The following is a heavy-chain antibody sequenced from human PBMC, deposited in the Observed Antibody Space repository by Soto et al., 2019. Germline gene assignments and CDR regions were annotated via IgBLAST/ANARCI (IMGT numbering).Heavy chain of an antibody. J-gene: IGHJ4*02. Sequence: PSETLSLTCAVYVGSVSGYYWSWIRQPPGKGLEWIGEINHSGSTNYNPSLKSRVTISVDTSKNQFSLKLSSVTAADTAVYYCAELDPRAKEYSSPGYWGQGTLVTVSS. CDR2: INHSGST. D-gene: IGHD6-6*01. V-gene: IGHV4-34*01. CDR1: VGSVSGYY. CDR3: AELDPRAKEYSSPGY.